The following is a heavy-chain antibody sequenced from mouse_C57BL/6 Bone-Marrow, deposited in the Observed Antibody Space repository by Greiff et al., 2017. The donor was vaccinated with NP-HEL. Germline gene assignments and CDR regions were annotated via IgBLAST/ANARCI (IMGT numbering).Heavy chain of an antibody. Sequence: EVQLQQSGPELVKPGDSVKISCKASGYSFTGYFMNWVMQSHGKSLEWIGRINPYNGDTFYIQKFKGKATLTVDKSSSTAHMELRSLTSEDAAVYYCARSRIPLAMDYWGQGTSVTVSS. CDR1: GYSFTGYF. CDR2: INPYNGDT. CDR3: ARSRIPLAMDY. V-gene: IGHV1-20*01. J-gene: IGHJ4*01.